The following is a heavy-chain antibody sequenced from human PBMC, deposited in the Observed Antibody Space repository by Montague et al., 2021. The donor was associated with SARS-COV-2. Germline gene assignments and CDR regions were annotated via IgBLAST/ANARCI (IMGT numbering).Heavy chain of an antibody. V-gene: IGHV4-59*01. D-gene: IGHD2-15*01. CDR3: ARALYCSGGSCYPNWFDP. Sequence: SETLSLTCTVSGGSISSYYWSWIRQPPGKGLEWIGYIYYSGSTSYNPSLKSRVTISVDTSKNQFSLKLSSVTAADTAVYYCARALYCSGGSCYPNWFDPWGQGTLVTVSS. CDR2: IYYSGST. CDR1: GGSISSYY. J-gene: IGHJ5*02.